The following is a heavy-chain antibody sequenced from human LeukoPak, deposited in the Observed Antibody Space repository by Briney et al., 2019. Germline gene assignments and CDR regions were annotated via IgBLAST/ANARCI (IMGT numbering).Heavy chain of an antibody. J-gene: IGHJ4*02. CDR2: ISGTSSTI. Sequence: SGGSLRLSCAASGFSFSSYGMNWVRQAPGKGLEWVAYISGTSSTIKYADSVKGRFTISRDNAKSSLYLQMNSLRAEDTAVYYCARQGRDGYNLDSWGQGTLVTVSS. CDR3: ARQGRDGYNLDS. V-gene: IGHV3-48*04. D-gene: IGHD5-24*01. CDR1: GFSFSSYG.